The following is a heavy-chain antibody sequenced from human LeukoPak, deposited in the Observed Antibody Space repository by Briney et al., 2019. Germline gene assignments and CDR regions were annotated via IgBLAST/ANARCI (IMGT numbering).Heavy chain of an antibody. CDR3: ARGGYCSGGSCHLTWFDP. V-gene: IGHV4-31*03. D-gene: IGHD2-15*01. CDR2: IYYSGST. Sequence: SQTLSLTCTVSGGSISSGGYYWSWIRQHPGKGLEWIGYIYYSGSTYYNPSLKSRPTISVDTSKNQFSLKLSSVTAADTAVYYCARGGYCSGGSCHLTWFDPWGQGTLVTVSS. CDR1: GGSISSGGYY. J-gene: IGHJ5*02.